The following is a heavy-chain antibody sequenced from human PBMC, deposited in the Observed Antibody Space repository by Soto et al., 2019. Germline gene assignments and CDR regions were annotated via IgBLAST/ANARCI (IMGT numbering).Heavy chain of an antibody. Sequence: ASVKVSCKASGYTFTSYYMHWVRQAPGQGLEWMGIINPSGGSTSYAQKFQGRVTMTRDTSTSTVYMELSSLRSEDTAVYYCARAVGARRALLRQLVRFSWFDPWGQGPLVTVSS. D-gene: IGHD6-13*01. V-gene: IGHV1-46*01. CDR3: ARAVGARRALLRQLVRFSWFDP. CDR2: INPSGGST. CDR1: GYTFTSYY. J-gene: IGHJ5*02.